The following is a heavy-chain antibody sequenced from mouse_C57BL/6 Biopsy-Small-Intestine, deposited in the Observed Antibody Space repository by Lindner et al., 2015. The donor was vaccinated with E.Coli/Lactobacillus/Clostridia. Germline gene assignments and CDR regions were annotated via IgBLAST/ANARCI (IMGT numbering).Heavy chain of an antibody. CDR2: ISSGSSTI. J-gene: IGHJ4*01. D-gene: IGHD1-1*01. CDR3: TTTIVATKGALDR. Sequence: VQLQESGGGLVNPGGSLKLSCAASGFTFSDYGMHWVRQVPEKGLEWVAHISSGSSTIYYAGTMKGRFTISRDNAKNTLFLQMTSLRSEDTAIYYCTTTIVATKGALDRWGQGTSVTVSS. V-gene: IGHV5-17*01. CDR1: GFTFSDYG.